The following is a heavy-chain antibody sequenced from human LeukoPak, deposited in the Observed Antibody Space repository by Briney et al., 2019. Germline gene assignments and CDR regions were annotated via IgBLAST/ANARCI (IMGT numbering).Heavy chain of an antibody. V-gene: IGHV4-59*01. CDR2: IHYSGST. CDR1: GGSISSYY. J-gene: IGHJ4*02. CDR3: ARGSYDFWSGYMYYFDY. Sequence: PSETLSLTCTVSGGSISSYYWSWIRQPPGKGLEWIGYIHYSGSTNYNPSLKSRVTISVDTSKNQFSLKLSSVTAADTAVYYCARGSYDFWSGYMYYFDYWGQGTLVTVSS. D-gene: IGHD3-3*01.